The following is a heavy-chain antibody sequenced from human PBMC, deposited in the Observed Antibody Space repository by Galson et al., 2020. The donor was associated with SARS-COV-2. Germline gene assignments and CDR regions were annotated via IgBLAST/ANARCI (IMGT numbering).Heavy chain of an antibody. CDR3: ARYASWAMVSMDV. CDR1: GFTFSSYT. V-gene: IGHV3-21*01. D-gene: IGHD1-26*01. CDR2: ISNSRDYI. J-gene: IGHJ6*02. Sequence: GGSLTLSCAVSGFTFSSYTMSWVRQAPGKGLEWVSAISNSRDYIDTPDSVKGRFTISRDNGKNSLYLQMNSRGAEDTAVYYCARYASWAMVSMDVWGQGTTGTVSS.